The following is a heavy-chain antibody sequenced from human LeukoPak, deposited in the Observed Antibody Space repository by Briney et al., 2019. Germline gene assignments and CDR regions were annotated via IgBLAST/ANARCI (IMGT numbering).Heavy chain of an antibody. CDR2: IYHSGST. V-gene: IGHV4-59*01. J-gene: IGHJ6*02. CDR3: VRDRGLRRWELSTIYNYGMDV. CDR1: GGSISNYY. Sequence: PSETLSLTCTVSGGSISNYYWSWIRQPPWKGLEWIGYIYHSGSTNYNPSLKSRVIMSVDTSKNQFSLKLSSVTAADTAVYYCVRDRGLRRWELSTIYNYGMDVWGQGTTVTVSS. D-gene: IGHD4-23*01.